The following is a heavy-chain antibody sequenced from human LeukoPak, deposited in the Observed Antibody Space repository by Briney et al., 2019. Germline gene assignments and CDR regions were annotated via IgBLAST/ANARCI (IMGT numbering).Heavy chain of an antibody. CDR2: IWYDGSNK. J-gene: IGHJ4*02. Sequence: QPGRSMRLSCAASGFTFSSYGMHWVRQAPGKGLEWVAVIWYDGSNKYYADSVKGRFTISGDNSKNTLYLQMNSLRAEDTAVYYCAKDTYYYDSSGYSDYWGQGTLVTVSS. V-gene: IGHV3-33*06. CDR1: GFTFSSYG. CDR3: AKDTYYYDSSGYSDY. D-gene: IGHD3-22*01.